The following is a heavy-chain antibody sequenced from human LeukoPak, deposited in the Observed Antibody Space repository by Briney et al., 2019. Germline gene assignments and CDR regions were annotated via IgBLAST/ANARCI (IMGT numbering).Heavy chain of an antibody. CDR2: IIPIFGTA. V-gene: IGHV1-69*13. CDR1: GGTFSSYA. CDR3: ARGGYCSSTSCQRYYFDY. J-gene: IGHJ4*02. Sequence: GASVKVSCKASGGTFSSYAISWVRQAPGQGLEWMGGIIPIFGTANYAQKSQGRVTITADESTSTAYMELSSLRSEDTAVYYCARGGYCSSTSCQRYYFDYWGQGTLVTVSS. D-gene: IGHD2-2*03.